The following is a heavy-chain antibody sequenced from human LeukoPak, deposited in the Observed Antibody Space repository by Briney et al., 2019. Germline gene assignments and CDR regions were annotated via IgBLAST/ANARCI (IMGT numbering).Heavy chain of an antibody. J-gene: IGHJ4*02. CDR3: VRGNPFGGY. CDR2: IKQDGSEI. Sequence: GGSLRLSCAASGFTLSNYWMIWVRQAPGKGLEWVANIKQDGSEIYYVDSVKGRFTISRDNAKNSLYLLMNSLRAEDTAIYYCVRGNPFGGYWGQGTLVTVSS. CDR1: GFTLSNYW. V-gene: IGHV3-7*03. D-gene: IGHD2-15*01.